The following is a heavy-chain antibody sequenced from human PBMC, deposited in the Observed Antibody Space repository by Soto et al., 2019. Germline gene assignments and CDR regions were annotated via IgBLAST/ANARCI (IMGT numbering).Heavy chain of an antibody. CDR3: ARAFNPYYDFWSSYFPPIIGYYGMDI. CDR1: GYTFTSYD. J-gene: IGHJ6*02. CDR2: MNPNSGNT. V-gene: IGHV1-8*01. D-gene: IGHD3-3*01. Sequence: ASVKVSCKASGYTFTSYDINWVRQATGQGLEWMGWMNPNSGNTGYAQKFQGRVTMTRNTSISTAYMELSSLRSEDTAVYYCARAFNPYYDFWSSYFPPIIGYYGMDIWS.